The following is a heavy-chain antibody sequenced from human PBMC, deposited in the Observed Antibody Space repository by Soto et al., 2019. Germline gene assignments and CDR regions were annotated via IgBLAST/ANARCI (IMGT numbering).Heavy chain of an antibody. Sequence: GGSLRLSCAASGFTFISYAMSWVRQAPGKGLEWASAISGSGGSTYYADSVKGRFTISRDNSKNTLYLQMNSLRAEDTAVYYCAKNGITMVRGVIGSMDVWGQGTTVTVSS. J-gene: IGHJ6*02. CDR1: GFTFISYA. D-gene: IGHD3-10*01. CDR3: AKNGITMVRGVIGSMDV. V-gene: IGHV3-23*01. CDR2: ISGSGGST.